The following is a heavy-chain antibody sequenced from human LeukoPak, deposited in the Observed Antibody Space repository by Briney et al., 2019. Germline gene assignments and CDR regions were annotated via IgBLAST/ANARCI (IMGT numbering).Heavy chain of an antibody. CDR3: ARHGSYSPYYFDY. V-gene: IGHV1-18*01. CDR2: ISAYNGNT. J-gene: IGHJ4*02. CDR1: GYTFTGDG. Sequence: ASPKVSCEASGYTFTGDGISSVRQAPGPGGEWMGWISAYNGNTNYAQKLPGRVTITTDTSTSTTYMGLRSLRSDDTAVYYCARHGSYSPYYFDYWGQGTLVTVSS. D-gene: IGHD1-26*01.